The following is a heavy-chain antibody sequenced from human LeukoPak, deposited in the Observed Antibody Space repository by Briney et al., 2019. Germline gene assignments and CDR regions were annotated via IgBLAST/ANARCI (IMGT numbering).Heavy chain of an antibody. CDR2: ISSSSSST. CDR3: ATDVRDEYSSGWYPIGY. CDR1: GFTFSSYN. D-gene: IGHD6-19*01. V-gene: IGHV3-48*04. Sequence: GGSLRLSCAASGFTFSSYNMNWVRQAPGKGLEWVSYISSSSSSTYYADSVKGRFTISRDNAKNSLYLQMNSLRAEDTAVYYCATDVRDEYSSGWYPIGYWGQGTLVTVSS. J-gene: IGHJ4*02.